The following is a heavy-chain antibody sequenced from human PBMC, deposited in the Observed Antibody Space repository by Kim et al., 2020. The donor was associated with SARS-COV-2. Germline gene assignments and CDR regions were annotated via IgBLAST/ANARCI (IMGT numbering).Heavy chain of an antibody. V-gene: IGHV3-11*06. CDR3: ARGFRGYYDSSGYLGDY. J-gene: IGHJ4*02. D-gene: IGHD3-22*01. Sequence: VKGRFTISRDNDKNSLYLQMNSLRAEDTAVYYCARGFRGYYDSSGYLGDYWGQGTLVTVSS.